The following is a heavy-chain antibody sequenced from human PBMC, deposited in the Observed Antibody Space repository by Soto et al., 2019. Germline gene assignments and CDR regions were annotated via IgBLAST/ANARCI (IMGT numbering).Heavy chain of an antibody. V-gene: IGHV1-46*01. J-gene: IGHJ6*02. Sequence: ASVKVSCKASGYTFTSYYMHWVRQAPGQGLEWMGIINPSGGSTSYAQKFQGRVTMTRDTSTSTVYMELSSLRSEDTAVYYCARAFGQLADGYYYGMDVWGQGTTVTVSS. D-gene: IGHD6-6*01. CDR2: INPSGGST. CDR1: GYTFTSYY. CDR3: ARAFGQLADGYYYGMDV.